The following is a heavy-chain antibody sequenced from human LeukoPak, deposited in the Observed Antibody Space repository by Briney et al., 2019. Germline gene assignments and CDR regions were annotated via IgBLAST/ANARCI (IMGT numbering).Heavy chain of an antibody. CDR1: GFTFSSYG. CDR3: AREPIQLWLRGAFDI. V-gene: IGHV3-33*01. Sequence: GRSLRLSCAASGFTFSSYGMHWVRQAPGKGLEWVAVIWYDGSNKYYADSVKGRFTISRDNAKNSLYLQMNSLRAEDTAVYYCAREPIQLWLRGAFDIWGQGTMVTVSS. CDR2: IWYDGSNK. J-gene: IGHJ3*02. D-gene: IGHD5-18*01.